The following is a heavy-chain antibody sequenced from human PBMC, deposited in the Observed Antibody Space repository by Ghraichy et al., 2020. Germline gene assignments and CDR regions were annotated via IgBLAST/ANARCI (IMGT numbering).Heavy chain of an antibody. Sequence: GGSLRLSCAASGFTFDDYAMHWVRQAPGKGLEWVSGISWNSGSIGYADSVKGRFTISRDNAKNSLYLQMNSLRAEDTALYYCAKDNSRYYYDSSGLSYFDYWGQGTLVTVSS. D-gene: IGHD3-22*01. CDR2: ISWNSGSI. V-gene: IGHV3-9*01. CDR3: AKDNSRYYYDSSGLSYFDY. CDR1: GFTFDDYA. J-gene: IGHJ4*02.